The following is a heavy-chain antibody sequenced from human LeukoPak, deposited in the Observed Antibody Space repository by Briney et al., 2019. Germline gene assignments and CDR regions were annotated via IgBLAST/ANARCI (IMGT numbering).Heavy chain of an antibody. J-gene: IGHJ5*01. D-gene: IGHD4-17*01. V-gene: IGHV3-23*01. Sequence: GGSLRLSCAASGFTFSSYAMSWVRQAPGKGLEYVSGISGSGIRTYYADSVKGRFTISRDNSRNTLYLQMNSLRTEDTAVYYCAKIDTFDYDTSGRHWLDSWGQGTLVTVSS. CDR3: AKIDTFDYDTSGRHWLDS. CDR1: GFTFSSYA. CDR2: ISGSGIRT.